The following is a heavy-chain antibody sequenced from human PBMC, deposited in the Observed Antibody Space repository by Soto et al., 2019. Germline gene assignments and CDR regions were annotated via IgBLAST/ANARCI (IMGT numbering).Heavy chain of an antibody. CDR2: IYYSGTT. CDR3: ARQPYKNDAFDI. D-gene: IGHD1-1*01. CDR1: GDSITSNSYF. V-gene: IGHV4-39*07. J-gene: IGHJ3*02. Sequence: SETLSLTCTVSGDSITSNSYFWAWIRQPPGKGLEWIGSIYYSGTTYYNPSLKSRVTISVDRSKNQFSLKLSSVTAADTAVYYCARQPYKNDAFDIWGQGTMVTVSS.